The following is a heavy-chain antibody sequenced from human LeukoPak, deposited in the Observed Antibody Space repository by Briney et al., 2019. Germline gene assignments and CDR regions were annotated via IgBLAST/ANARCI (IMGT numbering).Heavy chain of an antibody. V-gene: IGHV3-64*01. CDR1: GFTFSSYA. CDR2: ISSNGGST. Sequence: GGSLRLSCAASGFTFSSYAMHWVRQAPGKGLEYVSAISSNGGSTYYANSVKGRFTISRDNSKNTLYLQMGSLRAEDTAVYYCAKGHGRLPRVDSDYWGQGALVTVSS. D-gene: IGHD3-16*01. J-gene: IGHJ4*02. CDR3: AKGHGRLPRVDSDY.